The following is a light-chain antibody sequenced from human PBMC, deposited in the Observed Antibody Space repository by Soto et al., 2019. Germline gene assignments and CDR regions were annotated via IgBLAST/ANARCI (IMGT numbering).Light chain of an antibody. CDR2: EVF. J-gene: IGLJ1*01. CDR3: SSYAGSNNFDV. CDR1: SSDVGGYNY. Sequence: QSVLTQPPSASGSPGQSVTISCTGTSSDVGGYNYVSWYQQHPGIAPKLMIYEVFKRPSGVPDRFSGSKSGNTASLTVSGLQAEDEADYYCSSYAGSNNFDVFGTGTKLTVL. V-gene: IGLV2-8*01.